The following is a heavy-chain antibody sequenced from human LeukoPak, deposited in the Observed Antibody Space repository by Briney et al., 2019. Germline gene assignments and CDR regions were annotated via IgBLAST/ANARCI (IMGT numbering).Heavy chain of an antibody. D-gene: IGHD3-22*01. CDR2: INHSGST. J-gene: IGHJ3*02. CDR1: GGSFSGYY. Sequence: SETLSLTCAVYGGSFSGYYWSWIRQPPGKGLEWIGEINHSGSTDYNPSLKSRVTISVDTSKSQFSLKRSSVTAADTAVYYCARDHYDSRGYRSDAFDIWGQGTMVTVSS. V-gene: IGHV4-34*01. CDR3: ARDHYDSRGYRSDAFDI.